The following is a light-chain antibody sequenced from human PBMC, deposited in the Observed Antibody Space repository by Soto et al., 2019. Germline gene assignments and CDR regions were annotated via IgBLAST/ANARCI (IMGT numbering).Light chain of an antibody. CDR3: KQYGSSPIT. V-gene: IGKV3-15*01. CDR2: GAS. Sequence: EIVMTQSPTTLSVSPGERATLSCRASQSVSTNLAWYQQKPGQVPSLLIYGASTRASGIQARFSGSGSGTEFTLTISRLEPEDFAVYYCKQYGSSPITFGQGTRLEI. CDR1: QSVSTN. J-gene: IGKJ5*01.